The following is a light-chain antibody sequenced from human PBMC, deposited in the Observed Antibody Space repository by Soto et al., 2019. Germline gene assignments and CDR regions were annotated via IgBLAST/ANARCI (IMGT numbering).Light chain of an antibody. Sequence: EIVLTQSPGTLSLSSGERATPSCRASQSVTSNSLAWYQQRPGQAPRLLIYGTSTRATGIPDRFSGSGSGTDFTLIISRLEPEDFAMYYCQQYGTSPCTFGQGTKVDIK. J-gene: IGKJ2*02. V-gene: IGKV3-20*01. CDR2: GTS. CDR3: QQYGTSPCT. CDR1: QSVTSNS.